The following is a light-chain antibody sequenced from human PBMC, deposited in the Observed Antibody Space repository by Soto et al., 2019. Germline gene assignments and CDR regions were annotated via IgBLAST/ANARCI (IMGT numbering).Light chain of an antibody. CDR1: QSVSSY. CDR3: QQRSNWPPIT. CDR2: DAS. J-gene: IGKJ5*01. V-gene: IGKV3-11*01. Sequence: EVVLTQSPATQSLSPGERATLSCRASQSVSSYLAWYQQKPGQAPRLLIYDASNRATGIPARFSGSGSGTDFTLTISSLEPEDFAVYYCQQRSNWPPITFGQGTRLEIK.